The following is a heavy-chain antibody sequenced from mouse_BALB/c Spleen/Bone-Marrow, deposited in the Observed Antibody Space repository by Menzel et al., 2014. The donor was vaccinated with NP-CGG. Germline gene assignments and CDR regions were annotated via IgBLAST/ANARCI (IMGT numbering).Heavy chain of an antibody. Sequence: DVMLVESGGGVEKPGGSLKLCCAASGFTFRDYYMYWVRQTPEKRLEWVATISDGGSYTYYLDSVKGRFTISRDNAKNNLYLQMSSLKSEDTAMYYCARGGSYGAMDYWRQGTSVPVSS. CDR2: ISDGGSYT. CDR1: GFTFRDYY. J-gene: IGHJ4*01. D-gene: IGHD1-1*02. CDR3: ARGGSYGAMDY. V-gene: IGHV5-4*02.